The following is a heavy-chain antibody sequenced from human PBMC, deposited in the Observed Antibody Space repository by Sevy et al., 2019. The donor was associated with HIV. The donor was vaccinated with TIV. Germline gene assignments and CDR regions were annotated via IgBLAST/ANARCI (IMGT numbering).Heavy chain of an antibody. CDR2: ISYDGSNK. V-gene: IGHV3-30*18. CDR3: AKDANYEGFVAFDI. D-gene: IGHD4-4*01. J-gene: IGHJ3*02. CDR1: GFTFSSYG. Sequence: GGSLRLSCAASGFTFSSYGMHWVRQAPGKGLEWVAVISYDGSNKYYADSVKGRFTISRDNSKNTLYLQMNSLRAEDTAVYYCAKDANYEGFVAFDIWGQGTMVTVSS.